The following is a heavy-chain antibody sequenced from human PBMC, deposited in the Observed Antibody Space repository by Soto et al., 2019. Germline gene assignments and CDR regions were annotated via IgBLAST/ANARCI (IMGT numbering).Heavy chain of an antibody. CDR2: IYYSGST. CDR1: GGSISSGSYY. D-gene: IGHD3-10*01. V-gene: IGHV4-31*03. CDR3: ATRTDYYYGSGSLGGMVV. J-gene: IGHJ6*02. Sequence: QVQLQESGPGLVKPSQTLSLTCTVSGGSISSGSYYWSWIRQLPGKGLEWIGYIYYSGSTYYNPSLKSRVTISVDTSKNQFSLKLNSVTAADTAVYYCATRTDYYYGSGSLGGMVVWGQGTTVTVSS.